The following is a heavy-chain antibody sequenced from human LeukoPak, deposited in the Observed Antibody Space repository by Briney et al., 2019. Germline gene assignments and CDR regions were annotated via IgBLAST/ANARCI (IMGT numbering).Heavy chain of an antibody. J-gene: IGHJ4*02. CDR1: GGSISNYY. V-gene: IGHV4-59*08. CDR2: MYHTGHT. D-gene: IGHD2-15*01. Sequence: SETLSLTCNVSGGSISNYYWSWIRQPPGKGLEWIGYMYHTGHTMYNSSLKSRVTMSLDTSKSHFSLRLSSVTAADTAVYYCARHPFATPFDYWGPGTLVTVSS. CDR3: ARHPFATPFDY.